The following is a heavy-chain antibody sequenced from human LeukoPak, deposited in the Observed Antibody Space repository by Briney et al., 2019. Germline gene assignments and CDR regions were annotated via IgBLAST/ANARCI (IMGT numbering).Heavy chain of an antibody. CDR3: ARGTMASDF. D-gene: IGHD3-10*01. V-gene: IGHV3-11*01. J-gene: IGHJ4*02. CDR2: ISISGTTT. CDR1: GFTFSDYY. Sequence: GGSLRLSCAASGFTFSDYYMTWIRQTPGKGLEWVSYISISGTTTFYVDSVKGQFTISRDNTKNSLYLQMNSLRAEDTAMYYCARGTMASDFWGQGTLVTVSS.